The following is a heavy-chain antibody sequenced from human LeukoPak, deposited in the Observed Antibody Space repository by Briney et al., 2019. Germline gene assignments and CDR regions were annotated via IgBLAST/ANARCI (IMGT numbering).Heavy chain of an antibody. CDR1: GYSFTSYW. V-gene: IGHV5-51*01. Sequence: GESLKISCKGSGYSFTSYWIGWVRQMPGKGLEWMGIIYPGDSDTRYSPSFQGQVTISADKSISTAYLQWSSLKASVTAMYYCARPIADSSGYYYEDYWGQGTLVTVSS. J-gene: IGHJ4*02. CDR2: IYPGDSDT. CDR3: ARPIADSSGYYYEDY. D-gene: IGHD3-22*01.